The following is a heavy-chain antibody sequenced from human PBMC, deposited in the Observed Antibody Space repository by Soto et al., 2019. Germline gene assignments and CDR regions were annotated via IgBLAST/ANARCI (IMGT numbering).Heavy chain of an antibody. J-gene: IGHJ1*01. CDR1: GFTFSSYA. CDR3: AKGWAAGQPSAEYFQH. Sequence: GGSLRLSCAASGFTFSSYAMSWVRQAPGKGLEWVSAISGSGGSTYYADSVKGRFTISRDNSKNTLYLQMNSLRAEDTAVYYCAKGWAAGQPSAEYFQHWGQGTLVTVSS. D-gene: IGHD6-13*01. CDR2: ISGSGGST. V-gene: IGHV3-23*01.